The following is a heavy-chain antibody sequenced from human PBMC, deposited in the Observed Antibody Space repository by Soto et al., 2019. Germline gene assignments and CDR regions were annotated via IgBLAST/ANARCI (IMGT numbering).Heavy chain of an antibody. D-gene: IGHD2-2*01. Sequence: EVQLVESGGGLVQPGGSLRLSCAASGFTFTHVWMTWVRQAPWRGLEWVGRIKRKIDGETTDYAAPVKGRFSISRADLKNTLFLQMTSLKSDDTAVYYCAADAQCSISNCPGAFDTWGQGTMVTVSS. CDR3: AADAQCSISNCPGAFDT. J-gene: IGHJ3*02. CDR2: IKRKIDGETT. CDR1: GFTFTHVW. V-gene: IGHV3-15*01.